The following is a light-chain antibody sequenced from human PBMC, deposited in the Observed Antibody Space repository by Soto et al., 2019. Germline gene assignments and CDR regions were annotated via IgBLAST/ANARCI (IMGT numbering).Light chain of an antibody. V-gene: IGKV1-5*03. CDR3: QQYNDYSPTWT. Sequence: DIQMTQSPSTLSASVGDRVTITCRASQSISTWLAWYQQKPGKAPKLLIYAASNLESGVPSRFSGSGSGTEFTLTISSLQPDDFATYYCQQYNDYSPTWTFGQGTKVVVK. J-gene: IGKJ1*01. CDR1: QSISTW. CDR2: AAS.